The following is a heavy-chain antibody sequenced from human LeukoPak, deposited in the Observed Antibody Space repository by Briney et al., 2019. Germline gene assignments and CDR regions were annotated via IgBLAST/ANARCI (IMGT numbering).Heavy chain of an antibody. D-gene: IGHD3-22*01. V-gene: IGHV3-30*18. CDR1: GFTFSSYG. CDR2: ISYDGSNK. Sequence: GGSLRLSCAASGFTFSSYGMHWVRQAPGKGLEWVAVISYDGSNKYYADSMKGRFTISRDNSKNTLYLQMNSLRAEDTAVYYCAKDGGGSGYNWGQGTLVTVSS. CDR3: AKDGGGSGYN. J-gene: IGHJ4*02.